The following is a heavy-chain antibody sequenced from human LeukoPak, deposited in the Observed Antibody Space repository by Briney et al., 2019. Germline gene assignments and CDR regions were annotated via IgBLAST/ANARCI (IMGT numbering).Heavy chain of an antibody. Sequence: GGSLRLSCAASGFTFSSYAMSWVRQAPGKGLEWVSAISGSGGSTYYADSVKGRFTISRDNSKNTLYPQMNSLRAEDTAVYYCAKGTSTVVTRGGWDYWGQGTLVTVSS. J-gene: IGHJ4*02. CDR1: GFTFSSYA. V-gene: IGHV3-23*01. D-gene: IGHD4-23*01. CDR3: AKGTSTVVTRGGWDY. CDR2: ISGSGGST.